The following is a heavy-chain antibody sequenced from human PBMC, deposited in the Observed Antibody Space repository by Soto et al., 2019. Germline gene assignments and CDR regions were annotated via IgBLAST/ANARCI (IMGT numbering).Heavy chain of an antibody. CDR1: GFTFTSSA. CDR3: AAQYCISTSCLLTYGMDV. CDR2: IVVGSGNT. Sequence: QMQLVQSGPEVKKPGTSVKVSCKASGFTFTSSAVQWVRQARGQRLEWIGWIVVGSGNTNYAQKFQERVTTTRDMSTSTAYMELSSLRSEDTAVYYCAAQYCISTSCLLTYGMDVWGQGTTVTVSS. J-gene: IGHJ6*02. D-gene: IGHD2-2*01. V-gene: IGHV1-58*01.